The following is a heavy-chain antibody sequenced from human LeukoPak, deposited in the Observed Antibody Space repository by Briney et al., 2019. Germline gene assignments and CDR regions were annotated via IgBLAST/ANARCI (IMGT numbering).Heavy chain of an antibody. V-gene: IGHV3-23*01. J-gene: IGHJ3*02. D-gene: IGHD3-10*01. CDR3: AKVTMAWARSFDI. CDR1: GFSFSSYA. CDR2: ISGGGGSS. Sequence: GGSLRLSWAASGFSFSSYAMSWVRQAPGKGLEWVSVISGGGGSSYYADSVKGRFTISRDNSKKTLYLQMNSLRAEDTAVYYCAKVTMAWARSFDIWGQGTMVTVSS.